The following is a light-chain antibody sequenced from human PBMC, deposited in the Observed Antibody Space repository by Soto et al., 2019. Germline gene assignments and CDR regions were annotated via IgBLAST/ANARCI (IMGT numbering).Light chain of an antibody. CDR3: QQYNDWPTT. CDR2: GAS. Sequence: EIVMTQSPASLSVSPGERATLSWRASQSVSTSLAWYQQKPGQAPSLLIYGASTRATGVPATFTGSGSGTEFTLTISSLQSEDFALYYCQQYNDWPTTFGQGTKVDIK. J-gene: IGKJ1*01. V-gene: IGKV3-15*01. CDR1: QSVSTS.